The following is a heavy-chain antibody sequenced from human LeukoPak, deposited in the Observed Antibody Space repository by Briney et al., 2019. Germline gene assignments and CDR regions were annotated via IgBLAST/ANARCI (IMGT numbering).Heavy chain of an antibody. CDR3: AKDQCSGGSCYLGYFDY. Sequence: GGSLRLSCAASGFTFSSYGMHWVRQAPGKGLEWVAVISYDGSNKYYADSVKGRFTISRDNSKNTLYLQMNSLRAEDTAVYYCAKDQCSGGSCYLGYFDYWGQGTLVTVSS. D-gene: IGHD2-15*01. CDR1: GFTFSSYG. V-gene: IGHV3-30*18. J-gene: IGHJ4*02. CDR2: ISYDGSNK.